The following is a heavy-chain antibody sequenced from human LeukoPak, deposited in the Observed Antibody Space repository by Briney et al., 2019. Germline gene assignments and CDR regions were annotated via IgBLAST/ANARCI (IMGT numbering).Heavy chain of an antibody. J-gene: IGHJ3*02. CDR1: GFTVSSNY. CDR2: IYSCGST. CDR3: ARVKPAGLVAFDI. V-gene: IGHV3-66*01. Sequence: TGGSLRLSCAASGFTVSSNYMSWVRQAPGKGLEWVSVIYSCGSTYYADSVKGRFTISRDNSKNTLYLQMNSLRAEDTAVYYCARVKPAGLVAFDIWGQGTMVTVSS.